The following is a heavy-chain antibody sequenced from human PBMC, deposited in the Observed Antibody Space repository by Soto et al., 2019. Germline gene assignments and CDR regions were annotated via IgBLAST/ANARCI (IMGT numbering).Heavy chain of an antibody. CDR3: AKGSQWLREFDY. CDR1: GGTFSSYA. V-gene: IGHV1-69*13. D-gene: IGHD5-12*01. CDR2: IIPIFGTA. J-gene: IGHJ4*02. Sequence: WASVKVSCKASGGTFSSYAISWVRQAPGQGLEWMGGIIPIFGTANYAQKFQGRVTITADESTSTAYMELSSLRSEDTAVYYCAKGSQWLREFDYWGQGTLVTVSS.